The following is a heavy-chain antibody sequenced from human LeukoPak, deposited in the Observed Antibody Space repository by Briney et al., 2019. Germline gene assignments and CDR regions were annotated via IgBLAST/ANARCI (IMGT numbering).Heavy chain of an antibody. CDR2: MYYSGST. J-gene: IGHJ6*02. CDR1: GGSTGSYY. Sequence: SETLSLTCTVSGGSTGSYYWSWIRQPPGKGLELIGYMYYSGSTNYNPSLKSRVTITVDTSKNQFSPKLSSVTAADTAVYYCARNRWMDVWGQGTTVTVSS. D-gene: IGHD3-16*02. CDR3: ARNRWMDV. V-gene: IGHV4-59*01.